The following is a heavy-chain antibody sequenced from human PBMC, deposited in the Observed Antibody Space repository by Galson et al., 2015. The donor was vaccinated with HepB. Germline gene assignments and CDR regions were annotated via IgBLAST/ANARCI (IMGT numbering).Heavy chain of an antibody. CDR2: ISGSSDYI. Sequence: SLRLSCAASGFVFSNYRMNWVRQAPGKGLEWVSSISGSSDYIHYADSVKGRFTISRDNAKKSLFLQMNSLRVEDTAMYYCARDWGIAVAATWFFDPWGQGTLVTVSS. D-gene: IGHD6-19*01. V-gene: IGHV3-21*01. CDR1: GFVFSNYR. J-gene: IGHJ5*02. CDR3: ARDWGIAVAATWFFDP.